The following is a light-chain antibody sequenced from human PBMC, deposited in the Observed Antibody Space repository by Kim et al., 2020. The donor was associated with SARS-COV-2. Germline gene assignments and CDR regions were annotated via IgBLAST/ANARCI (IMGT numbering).Light chain of an antibody. V-gene: IGKV1-5*03. CDR3: QQFNSYPYT. Sequence: SASVGNRAPITCRASQNIGHFLAWYQQKPGKAPKLLIYWASTLESGVPSRFSGSRSGTEFTLTISSLQPDDFATYYCQQFNSYPYTFGQGTKLEIK. J-gene: IGKJ2*01. CDR1: QNIGHF. CDR2: WAS.